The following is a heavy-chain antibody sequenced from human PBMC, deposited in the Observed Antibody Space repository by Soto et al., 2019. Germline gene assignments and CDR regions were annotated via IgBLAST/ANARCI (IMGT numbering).Heavy chain of an antibody. V-gene: IGHV3-9*01. CDR3: AKDSMVAPPYFDS. D-gene: IGHD3-10*01. J-gene: IGHJ4*02. Sequence: EVQLVESGGGLVQPGRSLRVSCAASGFNFEDFALHWVRQVPGKGLEWVSGIRWNSDIIGYADSVKGRFTITRDNANDFLYLEMNRLRTEDTALYYCAKDSMVAPPYFDSWGQGTLVTVSS. CDR2: IRWNSDII. CDR1: GFNFEDFA.